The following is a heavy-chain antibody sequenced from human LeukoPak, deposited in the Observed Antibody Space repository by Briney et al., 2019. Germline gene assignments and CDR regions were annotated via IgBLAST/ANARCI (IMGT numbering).Heavy chain of an antibody. V-gene: IGHV3-23*01. CDR1: GFTVSSNY. J-gene: IGHJ4*02. Sequence: GGSLRLSCAASGFTVSSNYMSWVRQAPGKGLEWVSAISGSGGSTYYADSVKGRFTISRDNSKNTLYLQMNSLRAEDTAVYYCAKDLFTGTTGPIDYWGQGTLVTVSS. CDR3: AKDLFTGTTGPIDY. D-gene: IGHD1-1*01. CDR2: ISGSGGST.